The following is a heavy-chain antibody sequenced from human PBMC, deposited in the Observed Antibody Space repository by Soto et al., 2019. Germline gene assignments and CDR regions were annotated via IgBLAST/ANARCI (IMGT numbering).Heavy chain of an antibody. CDR2: IYWDDEK. CDR3: IHLLGGFSSTVCSPLIFVS. V-gene: IGHV2-5*02. D-gene: IGHD2-2*01. J-gene: IGHJ4*02. Sequence: QITLKESGPTLVKPTQTLTLTCTFSGFSLTTSGVGVGWIRQPPGKALEWLALIYWDDEKRYSPSLKSRVTITKDTSKNQVVLTLITKDPVDTATYCCIHLLGGFSSTVCSPLIFVSRGQGTLVTVSS. CDR1: GFSLTTSGVG.